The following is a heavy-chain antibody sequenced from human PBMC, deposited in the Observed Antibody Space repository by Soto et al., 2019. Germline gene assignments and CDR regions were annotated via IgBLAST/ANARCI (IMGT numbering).Heavy chain of an antibody. D-gene: IGHD3-16*01. V-gene: IGHV3-30-3*01. J-gene: IGHJ6*02. Sequence: QVQLVESGGGVVQPGRSLRLSCVASGFTFRHYAIHWVRQAPGKGLEWVAVISYDGDNKYYADSVKGRFTISRDNTKDTLNRQMNSLRTEDTAVYYCAKDDSAGGSYFYGMDVWGQGTTVTVSS. CDR1: GFTFRHYA. CDR3: AKDDSAGGSYFYGMDV. CDR2: ISYDGDNK.